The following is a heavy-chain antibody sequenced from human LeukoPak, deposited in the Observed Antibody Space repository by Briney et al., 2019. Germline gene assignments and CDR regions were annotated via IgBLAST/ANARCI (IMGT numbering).Heavy chain of an antibody. CDR2: IYSGGST. V-gene: IGHV3-66*01. CDR1: GFTVSSNY. D-gene: IGHD3-10*01. CDR3: ARDDYYGSGSYYNVGYFDY. J-gene: IGHJ4*02. Sequence: GGSLRLSCAASGFTVSSNYMSWVRQAPGKGLEWVSVIYSGGSTYYADSVKGRFTISRDNSKNTLYLQMNSLRAEDTAVYYCARDDYYGSGSYYNVGYFDYSGQGTLVTVSS.